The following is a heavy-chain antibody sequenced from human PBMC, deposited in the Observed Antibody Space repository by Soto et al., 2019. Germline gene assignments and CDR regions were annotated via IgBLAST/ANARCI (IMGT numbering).Heavy chain of an antibody. CDR2: LYNTGST. D-gene: IGHD5-18*01. Sequence: SETLSLTSRVAGGSISRYDWSWIRQTPGKGLEWIGYLYNTGSTIYNPSLESRVTISADTSKNQFSLKLNSVTAADTAVYYCARAPPVVTAVWGQGTTVTVSS. CDR3: ARAPPVVTAV. V-gene: IGHV4-59*08. J-gene: IGHJ6*02. CDR1: GGSISRYD.